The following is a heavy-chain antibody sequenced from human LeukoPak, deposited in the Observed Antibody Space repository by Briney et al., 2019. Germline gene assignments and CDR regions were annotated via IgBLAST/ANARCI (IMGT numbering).Heavy chain of an antibody. D-gene: IGHD3-10*01. CDR3: VKDRLGEAYGMDV. J-gene: IGHJ6*04. CDR2: ISYDGSRK. V-gene: IGHV3-30*18. Sequence: GGSLRLSCAASGFTFSSYGMHWVRQAPGKGLEWVAVISYDGSRKHYGDSVQGRFSISRDNSKDTLYLQMNSLRAEDTAVYYCVKDRLGEAYGMDVWGEGTTVTVSS. CDR1: GFTFSSYG.